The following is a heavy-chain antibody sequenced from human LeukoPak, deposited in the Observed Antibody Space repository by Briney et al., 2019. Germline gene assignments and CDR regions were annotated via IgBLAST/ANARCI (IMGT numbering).Heavy chain of an antibody. D-gene: IGHD3-16*01. Sequence: GASVKVSCKASGYTFSSYDINWVRQATGQGLEWMGWMNPNSGNTGYVQKFQGRVIMTRDTSTSTAYMELSSLTSEDTAVYFCARDSLGSMEYWGQGTLVTVSS. CDR1: GYTFSSYD. J-gene: IGHJ4*02. CDR3: ARDSLGSMEY. V-gene: IGHV1-8*01. CDR2: MNPNSGNT.